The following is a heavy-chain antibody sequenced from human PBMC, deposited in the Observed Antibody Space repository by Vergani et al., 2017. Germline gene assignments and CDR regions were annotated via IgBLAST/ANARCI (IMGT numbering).Heavy chain of an antibody. V-gene: IGHV3-23*01. D-gene: IGHD3-3*01. J-gene: IGHJ4*02. CDR1: GFTFSSYA. Sequence: EVQLLESGGGLVQPGGSLRLSCAASGFTFSSYAMSWVRQAPGKGLEWVSAISGSGGSTYYADSVKGRFTISRDNSKNTLDLQMNSLRAEDTAVYYCANSEDQGRDFYFDYWGQGTLVTVSS. CDR2: ISGSGGST. CDR3: ANSEDQGRDFYFDY.